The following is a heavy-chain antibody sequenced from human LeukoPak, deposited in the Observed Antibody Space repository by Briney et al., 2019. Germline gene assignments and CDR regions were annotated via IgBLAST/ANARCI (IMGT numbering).Heavy chain of an antibody. CDR3: ARVHWGNYYLNAFDI. CDR1: GFTFSSYG. J-gene: IGHJ3*02. Sequence: GGSLRLSCAASGFTFSSYGMHWVRQAPGKGLEWVAVTWYDGSKKYYADSVKGRFTISRDNPKNTLYLQMNSLRVEDTAVYYCARVHWGNYYLNAFDIWGQGTMVTVSS. V-gene: IGHV3-33*01. D-gene: IGHD3-10*01. CDR2: TWYDGSKK.